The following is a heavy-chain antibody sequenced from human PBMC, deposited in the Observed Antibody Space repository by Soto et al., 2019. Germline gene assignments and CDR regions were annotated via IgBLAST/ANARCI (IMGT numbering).Heavy chain of an antibody. CDR2: ISPGGSIT. D-gene: IGHD2-8*01. Sequence: EEQLVESGGGLVQPGGSLRLSCAASGFTFSSYWVHWVRQAPGKGLVWVSRISPGGSITTYADSVKGRFTISRDNAQNTLYLQMSSLRGDDTAVHYCARVPTGKYGVWNYWGQGTLVTVSS. CDR3: ARVPTGKYGVWNY. CDR1: GFTFSSYW. J-gene: IGHJ4*02. V-gene: IGHV3-74*01.